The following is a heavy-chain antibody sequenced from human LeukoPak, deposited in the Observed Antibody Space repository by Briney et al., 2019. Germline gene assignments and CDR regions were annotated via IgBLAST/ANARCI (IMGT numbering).Heavy chain of an antibody. CDR3: AKDGFVPPPHISSSGRPYYFDY. J-gene: IGHJ4*02. CDR1: GFAFSSYG. CDR2: ISGSGGRT. Sequence: GGSLRLSCAASGFAFSSYGPSWVRQAPGKGLEWLSAISGSGGRTYYADSVKGRFTISRDNSKNTLYLQMSSLRAEDTAVYYCAKDGFVPPPHISSSGRPYYFDYWGRGTLVTVSS. D-gene: IGHD6-13*01. V-gene: IGHV3-23*01.